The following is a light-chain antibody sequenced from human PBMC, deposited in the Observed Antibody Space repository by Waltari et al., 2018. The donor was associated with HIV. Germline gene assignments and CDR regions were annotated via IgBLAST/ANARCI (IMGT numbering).Light chain of an antibody. CDR1: QNIGNS. CDR3: HQYHRYPRT. Sequence: AIRLTQSQSSFSASTGVRVTITCRASQNIGNSLAWYQHKQGSAPRLLIYGSSTLQKGVASRFSGSASGTNFTLTISCLQSEDFATFSCHQYHRYPRTFGQGTRVEMK. V-gene: IGKV1-8*01. J-gene: IGKJ1*01. CDR2: GSS.